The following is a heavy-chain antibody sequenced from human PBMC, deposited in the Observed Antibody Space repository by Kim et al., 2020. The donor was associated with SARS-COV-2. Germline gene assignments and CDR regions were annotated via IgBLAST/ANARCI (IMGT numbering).Heavy chain of an antibody. J-gene: IGHJ4*02. CDR1: GGTFSSYA. V-gene: IGHV1-69*13. CDR2: IIPIFGTA. CDR3: ARENSGGYYDSSGYDY. D-gene: IGHD3-22*01. Sequence: SVKVSCKASGGTFSSYAISWVRQAPGQGLEWMGGIIPIFGTANYAQKFQGRVTITADESTSTAYMELSSLRSEDTAVYYCARENSGGYYDSSGYDYWGQGTLVTVSS.